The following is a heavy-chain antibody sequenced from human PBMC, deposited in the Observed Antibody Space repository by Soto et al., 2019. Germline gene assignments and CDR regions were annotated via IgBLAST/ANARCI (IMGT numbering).Heavy chain of an antibody. CDR1: GGSFSGYY. CDR2: INHSGST. CDR3: ARGLLEARGYYWGMDV. J-gene: IGHJ6*02. D-gene: IGHD6-6*01. V-gene: IGHV4-34*01. Sequence: SETLSLTCAVYGGSFSGYYWSWIRQPPGKGLEWIGEINHSGSTNCNPSLKSRVTISVDTSKNQFSLKLSSVTAADTAVYYCARGLLEARGYYWGMDVCGQGTPVTVSS.